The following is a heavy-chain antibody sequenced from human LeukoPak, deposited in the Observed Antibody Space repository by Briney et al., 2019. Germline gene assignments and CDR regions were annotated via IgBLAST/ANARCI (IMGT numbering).Heavy chain of an antibody. J-gene: IGHJ4*02. CDR3: AKPMGSNGYYHFDY. V-gene: IGHV3-23*01. Sequence: GGSLRLSCAASGFTFSSYGLSWVRQAPGKGLEWVSAISGSGGSTYYADSVKGRFTISRDNSKNTLYLQMNSLRVEDTAVYYCAKPMGSNGYYHFDYWGQGTLVTVSS. CDR2: ISGSGGST. D-gene: IGHD3-22*01. CDR1: GFTFSSYG.